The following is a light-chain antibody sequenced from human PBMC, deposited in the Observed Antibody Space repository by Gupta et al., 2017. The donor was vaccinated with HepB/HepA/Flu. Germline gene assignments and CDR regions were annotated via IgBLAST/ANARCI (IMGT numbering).Light chain of an antibody. V-gene: IGKV1-39*01. Sequence: DIQMTQYPSSLSASVGDRVTITCRASQNIDSYLNWYQLKPGKAPKLLIYAASRLQSGVLSRFSGSGSGTDFSLTISRLQPEDFGTYYCLLGSSAPNTFGGGTNLEIK. CDR1: QNIDSY. CDR2: AAS. J-gene: IGKJ4*01. CDR3: LLGSSAPNT.